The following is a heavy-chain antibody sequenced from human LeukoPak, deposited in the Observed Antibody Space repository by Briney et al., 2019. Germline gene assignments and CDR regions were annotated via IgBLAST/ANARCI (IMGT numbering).Heavy chain of an antibody. Sequence: KAGGSLRLSCAASGFTFSNAWMSWVRQAPGKGLEWVGRIKSKTDGGTTDYAAPVKGRFTISRDDSKNTLYLQMNSLKTGDTAVYYCTTHPVTIFGVVINTDYWGQGTLVTVSS. D-gene: IGHD3-3*01. J-gene: IGHJ4*02. CDR3: TTHPVTIFGVVINTDY. V-gene: IGHV3-15*01. CDR2: IKSKTDGGTT. CDR1: GFTFSNAW.